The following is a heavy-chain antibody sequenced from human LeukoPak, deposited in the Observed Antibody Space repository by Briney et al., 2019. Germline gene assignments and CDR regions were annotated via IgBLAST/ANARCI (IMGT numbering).Heavy chain of an antibody. D-gene: IGHD6-19*01. CDR2: IWYDGSNK. J-gene: IGHJ4*02. CDR1: GLTLSSVG. Sequence: GGSLRPFRSAAGLTLSSVGLDRGRRGPGKGVVWGGVIWYDGSNKYYADSVKGRFTISRDNAKNSLYLQMNSLRAEDTAVYYCARVGIAVAGPYFDYWGQGTLVTVSS. V-gene: IGHV3-33*01. CDR3: ARVGIAVAGPYFDY.